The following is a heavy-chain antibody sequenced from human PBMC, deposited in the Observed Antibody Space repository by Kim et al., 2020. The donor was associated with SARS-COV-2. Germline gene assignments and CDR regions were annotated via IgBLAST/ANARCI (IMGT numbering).Heavy chain of an antibody. CDR2: LSSHGRNE. V-gene: IGHV3-30*04. Sequence: GGSLRLSCSASGFTLSCCAFHWVRQAPDKGLEWVAVLSSHGRNEDYADSVKGRFTISRDISKNTLFLQMNSLRVEDTAVYYCARETVYSDIWRRNPAQYKWFDPWGQGTLVTVSS. D-gene: IGHD6-13*01. J-gene: IGHJ5*02. CDR3: ARETVYSDIWRRNPAQYKWFDP. CDR1: GFTLSCCA.